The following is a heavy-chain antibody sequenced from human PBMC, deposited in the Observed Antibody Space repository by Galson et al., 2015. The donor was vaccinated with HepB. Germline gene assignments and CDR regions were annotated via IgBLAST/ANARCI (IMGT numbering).Heavy chain of an antibody. CDR2: ISGSGYNS. Sequence: SLRLSCAASGFTFSNYAMSWVRQAPGKGLEWVSGISGSGYNSNYADSVKGRFTISRDNPKNTLYLQMNSLRAGDTAFYYCAKAFRGWELDFDYWGQGTLVTVSS. J-gene: IGHJ4*02. CDR1: GFTFSNYA. D-gene: IGHD1-26*01. V-gene: IGHV3-23*01. CDR3: AKAFRGWELDFDY.